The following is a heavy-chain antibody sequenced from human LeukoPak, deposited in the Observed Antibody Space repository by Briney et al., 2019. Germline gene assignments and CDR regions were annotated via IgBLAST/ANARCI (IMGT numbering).Heavy chain of an antibody. V-gene: IGHV4-30-2*01. CDR3: ARLSMVAATSWFDP. Sequence: SQTLSLTCAVSGGSISSGGYSWSWIRRPPGKGLEWIGYIYHSGSTYYNPSLKSRVTISVDRSKNQFSLKLSSVTAADTAVYYCARLSMVAATSWFDPWGQGTLVTVSS. J-gene: IGHJ5*02. CDR1: GGSISSGGYS. D-gene: IGHD2-15*01. CDR2: IYHSGST.